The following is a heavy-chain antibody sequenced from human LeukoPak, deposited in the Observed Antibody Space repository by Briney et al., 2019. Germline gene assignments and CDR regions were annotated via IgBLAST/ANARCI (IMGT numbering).Heavy chain of an antibody. CDR1: GFSFNNYA. D-gene: IGHD2-2*03. CDR2: MKGTGDT. CDR3: ARASWISSADAVS. V-gene: IGHV3-23*01. J-gene: IGHJ5*02. Sequence: VGSLRLSCAAVGFSFNNYAMSWVRQSPARGLEWVSSMKGTGDTYFADSVKGRFILSRDDSRNTVFLQLNNLRVEDTGIYYCARASWISSADAVSWGQGTVVTVTS.